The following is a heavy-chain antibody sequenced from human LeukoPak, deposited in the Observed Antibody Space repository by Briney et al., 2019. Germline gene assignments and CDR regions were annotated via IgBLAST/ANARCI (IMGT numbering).Heavy chain of an antibody. J-gene: IGHJ6*03. CDR3: ARGARYYDSSGYYPKFPYYYYMDV. V-gene: IGHV1-18*01. D-gene: IGHD3-22*01. CDR2: ISAQHGQT. CDR1: GYSENFYG. Sequence: GASVKVSCKTSGYSENFYGITWVRQVAGQGLEWMGWISAQHGQTEYAPNSQDRVTMTTDTYTNTAYMELRSLRSDDTAVYYCARGARYYDSSGYYPKFPYYYYMDVWGKGTTVTISS.